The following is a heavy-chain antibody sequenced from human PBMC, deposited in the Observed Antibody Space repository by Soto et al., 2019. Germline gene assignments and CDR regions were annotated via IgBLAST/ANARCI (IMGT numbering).Heavy chain of an antibody. D-gene: IGHD6-13*01. CDR2: ISSSSSYI. CDR3: ASFHPYSSSSDY. J-gene: IGHJ4*02. Sequence: EVQLVESGGGLVKPGGSLRLSCAASGFTFSSYSMKWVRQAPGKGLEWVSSISSSSSYIYYADSVKGRFTISRDNAKNSLYLQMNSLRAEDTAVYYCASFHPYSSSSDYWGQGTLVTVSS. V-gene: IGHV3-21*01. CDR1: GFTFSSYS.